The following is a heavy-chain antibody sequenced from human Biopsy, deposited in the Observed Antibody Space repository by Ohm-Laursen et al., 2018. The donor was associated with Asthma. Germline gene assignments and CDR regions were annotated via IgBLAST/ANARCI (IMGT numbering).Heavy chain of an antibody. CDR3: ARGGYCTSPTCPWGRYATDV. J-gene: IGHJ6*02. CDR1: GFTFSHYN. CDR2: ITDTSRYI. D-gene: IGHD2-8*01. V-gene: IGHV3-21*01. Sequence: SLRLSCAAPGFTFSHYNMNWVRQAPGKGLEWVSSITDTSRYIKYADSVKGRFTISRDNAKNSLYLQMNSLRAGDSAVYYCARGGYCTSPTCPWGRYATDVWGQGTTVTVSS.